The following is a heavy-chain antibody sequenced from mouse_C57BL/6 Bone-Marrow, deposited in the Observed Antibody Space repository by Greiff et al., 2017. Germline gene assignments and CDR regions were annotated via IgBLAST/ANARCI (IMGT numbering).Heavy chain of an antibody. Sequence: EVQLVASGGGLVQPGGSLKLSCAASGFTFSDYGMAWVRQAPRKGPEWVAVISNLAYSIYYEDTVTGRFTISRENAKNTLYLEMSSLRSEDTAMYYCARYDYVGFAYGGQGTLVTVSA. CDR1: GFTFSDYG. V-gene: IGHV5-15*01. CDR3: ARYDYVGFAY. CDR2: ISNLAYSI. J-gene: IGHJ3*01. D-gene: IGHD2-4*01.